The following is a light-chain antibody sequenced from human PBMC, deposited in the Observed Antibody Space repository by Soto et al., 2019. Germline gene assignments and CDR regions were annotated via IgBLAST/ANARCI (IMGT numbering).Light chain of an antibody. CDR3: NSYTGRSTRFV. Sequence: QSALTQPASVSGSPGQSVTISCTGTSSDVGAYNYVSWYQQHPGKAPKLMIYEVSNRPSGVSNRFSGSKSGNTASLTISGPQAEDEADYYCNSYTGRSTRFVFGTGTKLTVL. V-gene: IGLV2-14*01. J-gene: IGLJ1*01. CDR2: EVS. CDR1: SSDVGAYNY.